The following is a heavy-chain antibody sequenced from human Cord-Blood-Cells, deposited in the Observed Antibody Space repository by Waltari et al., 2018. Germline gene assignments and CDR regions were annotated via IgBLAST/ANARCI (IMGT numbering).Heavy chain of an antibody. CDR3: ARGKGNAFDI. J-gene: IGHJ3*02. V-gene: IGHV4-34*01. CDR2: INHSGST. Sequence: QVQLQQWGAGLLKPSETLSLTCAVYGGSFSGYYWSWIRQPPGKGLEWIGEINHSGSTNDTPPLKSRVTISVDTSKNQFALKLSAVTAADTAVYYCARGKGNAFDIWGQGTMVTVSS. D-gene: IGHD1-1*01. CDR1: GGSFSGYY.